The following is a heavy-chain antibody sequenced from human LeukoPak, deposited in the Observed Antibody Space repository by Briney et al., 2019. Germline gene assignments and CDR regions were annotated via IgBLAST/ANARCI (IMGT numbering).Heavy chain of an antibody. CDR2: ITPVFATA. V-gene: IGHV1-69*05. CDR3: AKTLSTCSSTSCSSPYYYYYMDV. CDR1: GGTFTDSA. D-gene: IGHD2-2*01. Sequence: SVKVSCKASGGTFTDSALSWGRQAPGQGLEWMGGITPVFATATYAQKFQGRVTITRDESTSTAYMELSRLRFEDTAVYYCAKTLSTCSSTSCSSPYYYYYMDVWGKGTTVTVSS. J-gene: IGHJ6*03.